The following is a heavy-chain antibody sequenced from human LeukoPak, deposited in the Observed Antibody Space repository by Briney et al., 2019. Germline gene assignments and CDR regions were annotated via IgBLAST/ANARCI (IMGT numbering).Heavy chain of an antibody. CDR1: GGSISSYY. Sequence: SETLSLTFTVSGGSISSYYWTWIRQPPGKGLEWIGYIYYSGSTNYNPSLKSRVTISVDTSKNQFSLKLSSVTAADTAVYYCARSGSYYGGWFDPWGQGTLVTVSS. J-gene: IGHJ5*02. CDR2: IYYSGST. CDR3: ARSGSYYGGWFDP. V-gene: IGHV4-59*01. D-gene: IGHD1-26*01.